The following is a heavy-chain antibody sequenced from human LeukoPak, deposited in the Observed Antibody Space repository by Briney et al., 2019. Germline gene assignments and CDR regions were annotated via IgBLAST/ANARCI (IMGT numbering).Heavy chain of an antibody. V-gene: IGHV4-38-2*02. J-gene: IGHJ4*02. CDR2: IYHSGST. D-gene: IGHD6-13*01. CDR1: GYSISSGYY. Sequence: SETLSLTCTVSGYSISSGYYWGWIRQPPGKGLEWIGSIYHSGSTYYNPSLKSRVTMSVDTSNNQFSLRLSSVTAADTAVYYCARHTHSIARYYFDYWGQGTLVTVSS. CDR3: ARHTHSIARYYFDY.